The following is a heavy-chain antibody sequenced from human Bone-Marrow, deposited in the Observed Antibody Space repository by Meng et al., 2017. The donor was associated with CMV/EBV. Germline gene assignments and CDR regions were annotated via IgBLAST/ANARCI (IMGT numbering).Heavy chain of an antibody. CDR1: DSVSSNSAA. CDR3: ARELLGSGSYHAY. D-gene: IGHD1-26*01. Sequence: DSVSSNSAAWHWIRQSPSRGLEWLGRTYYRSKWYNDYAESVKSRITINADTSKNQFSLQLNSVTPEDTAVYYCARELLGSGSYHAYWGQGTLVTVSS. CDR2: TYYRSKWYN. V-gene: IGHV6-1*01. J-gene: IGHJ4*02.